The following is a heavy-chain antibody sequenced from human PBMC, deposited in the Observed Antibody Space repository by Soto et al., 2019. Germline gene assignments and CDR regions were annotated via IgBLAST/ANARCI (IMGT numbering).Heavy chain of an antibody. D-gene: IGHD2-2*01. V-gene: IGHV3-21*01. CDR2: ISNSGSSI. CDR3: ARFEYQLPTLYFDY. J-gene: IGHJ4*02. CDR1: GFTFSSYT. Sequence: GGSLRLSCAASGFTFSSYTMNWVRQAPGRGLEWVSSISNSGSSIYYADSVKGRFIISRDNAKNSLYLQMNSLRAEDTAVYYCARFEYQLPTLYFDYWGQGTQVTVSS.